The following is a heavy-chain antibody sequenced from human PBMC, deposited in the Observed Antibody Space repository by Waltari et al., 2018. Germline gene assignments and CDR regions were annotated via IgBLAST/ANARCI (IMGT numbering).Heavy chain of an antibody. CDR3: ARELGREVTFDY. V-gene: IGHV1-3*01. Sequence: QVQLVQSGAEVKKPGASVKVSCKASGYTFTSYAMHWVRQAPGQRLEWVGWINAGNGNTNYSQKFQGRVTITRDTSASTAYMELSSLRSEDTAVYYCARELGREVTFDYWGQGTLVTVSS. CDR1: GYTFTSYA. CDR2: INAGNGNT. D-gene: IGHD1-26*01. J-gene: IGHJ4*02.